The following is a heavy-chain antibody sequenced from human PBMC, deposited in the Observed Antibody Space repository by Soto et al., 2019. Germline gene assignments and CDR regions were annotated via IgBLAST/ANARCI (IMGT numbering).Heavy chain of an antibody. CDR2: ISYDGSNK. D-gene: IGHD3-10*01. J-gene: IGHJ6*02. Sequence: PWGSLRLSCAASGFTFSSYGMLWVRQAPGKGLEWVAVISYDGSNKYYADSVKGRFTISRDNSKNTLYLQMNSLRAEDTAVYYCAKEMNPPLVRWFRVYYGTDVWGQGTTVTVSS. CDR3: AKEMNPPLVRWFRVYYGTDV. V-gene: IGHV3-30*18. CDR1: GFTFSSYG.